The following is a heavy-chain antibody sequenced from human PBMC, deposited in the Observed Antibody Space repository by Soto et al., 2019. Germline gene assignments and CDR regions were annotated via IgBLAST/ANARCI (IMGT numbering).Heavy chain of an antibody. J-gene: IGHJ6*02. D-gene: IGHD6-13*01. CDR2: INPNSGGT. V-gene: IGHV1-2*04. CDR1: VYTFTVYY. CDR3: AREGIAAAGSNYYGMDV. Sequence: ASVTVSCKSSVYTFTVYYIRCVRQAPGQGLEWMGWINPNSGGTNYAQKFQGWVTMTRDTSISTAYMELSRLRSDDTAVYYCAREGIAAAGSNYYGMDVWGQGTTVTVSS.